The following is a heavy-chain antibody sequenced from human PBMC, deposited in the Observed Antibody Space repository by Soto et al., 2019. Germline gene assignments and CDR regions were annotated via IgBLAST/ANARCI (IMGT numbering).Heavy chain of an antibody. V-gene: IGHV3-33*01. CDR3: ARCLTMAREDKSYCMDV. CDR2: IWYDGSNK. CDR1: GFTFSNYD. D-gene: IGHD3-10*01. Sequence: QVQLVESGGGVVQPGRSLRLSCVASGFTFSNYDMHWVRQAPGKGLEWVAVIWYDGSNKYYADSVKGRFTISSDNSKGTLYLPMNSLRAKDTAVYYCARCLTMAREDKSYCMDVWGQGTTVTVSS. J-gene: IGHJ6*02.